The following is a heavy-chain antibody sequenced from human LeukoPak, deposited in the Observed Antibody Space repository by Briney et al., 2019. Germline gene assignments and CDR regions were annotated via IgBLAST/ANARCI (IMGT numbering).Heavy chain of an antibody. CDR2: LGDSGTST. Sequence: GGSLRLSCAASGFTFGSYAMTWARQAPGKGLEWVSSLGDSGTSTYYAVSVRGRFTISRDNSKDTLYLQMNSPRVEDTAVYYCAKDWSYSSSSPFDYWGQGTLVTVSS. V-gene: IGHV3-23*01. CDR3: AKDWSYSSSSPFDY. J-gene: IGHJ4*02. D-gene: IGHD6-6*01. CDR1: GFTFGSYA.